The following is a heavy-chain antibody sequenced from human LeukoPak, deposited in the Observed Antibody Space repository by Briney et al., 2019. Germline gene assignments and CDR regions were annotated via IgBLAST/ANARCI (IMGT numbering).Heavy chain of an antibody. V-gene: IGHV3-23*01. J-gene: IGHJ4*02. CDR2: ISDSGGNT. Sequence: GGSLRLSCAASGCTLNSYPMRWVRQAPWEGLQWVSGISDSGGNTYYADSVRGRFTISRDNSKNTLYLQMNSLRAEDTAVYYCARHRSSWLIDYWGQGTLVTVSS. CDR1: GCTLNSYP. D-gene: IGHD6-6*01. CDR3: ARHRSSWLIDY.